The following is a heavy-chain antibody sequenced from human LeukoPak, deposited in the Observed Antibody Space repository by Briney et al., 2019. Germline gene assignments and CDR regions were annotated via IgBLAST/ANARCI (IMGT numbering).Heavy chain of an antibody. V-gene: IGHV3-7*01. CDR2: IKQDGNEK. CDR3: ARDTLGEGEDANYAVYYFDY. CDR1: GFTFSSYG. D-gene: IGHD4/OR15-4a*01. J-gene: IGHJ4*02. Sequence: GGSLRLSCVASGFTFSSYGMSWVRQAPGKGLEWVANIKQDGNEKYYVDSVKGRFAISRDNAKNSLDLQMNSLRAEDTAVYYCARDTLGEGEDANYAVYYFDYWGQGTPVTVSS.